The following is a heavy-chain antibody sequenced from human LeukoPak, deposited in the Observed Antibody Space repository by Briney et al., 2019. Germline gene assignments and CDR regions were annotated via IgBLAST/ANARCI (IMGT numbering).Heavy chain of an antibody. CDR1: GFTFSTFG. D-gene: IGHD3-22*01. CDR3: AKGDYYDLDY. V-gene: IGHV3-23*01. CDR2: ITSGVGIT. J-gene: IGHJ4*02. Sequence: PGGSLRLSCAASGFTFSTFGMNWVRQAPGKGLEWVSIITSGVGITYYADSVKGRFTISGDNSKNTLYLQMSSLRAEDTAVYYCAKGDYYDLDYWGQGTLVTVS.